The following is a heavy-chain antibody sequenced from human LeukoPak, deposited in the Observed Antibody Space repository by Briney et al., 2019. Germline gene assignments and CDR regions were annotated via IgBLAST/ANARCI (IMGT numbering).Heavy chain of an antibody. V-gene: IGHV4-61*02. CDR2: IYTSGSV. D-gene: IGHD2/OR15-2a*01. J-gene: IGHJ3*02. CDR3: ASTLMPSIHEAFHI. CDR1: GGSITSGGYS. Sequence: SETLSLTCTVSGGSITSGGYSWNWIRQPAGKGLEWIGRIYTSGSVNYNPSLKSRVTFSVDTSKNHFSLNLTSVTAADTAIYYCASTLMPSIHEAFHIWGQGTTVTVSS.